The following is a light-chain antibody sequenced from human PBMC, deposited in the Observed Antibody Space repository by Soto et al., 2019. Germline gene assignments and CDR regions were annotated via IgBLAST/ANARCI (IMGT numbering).Light chain of an antibody. J-gene: IGKJ1*01. CDR3: QQYNTYSPT. CDR1: QSISYW. CDR2: DAS. Sequence: IQMTHSPSTLSASLGDIVTITCRASQSISYWLAWYQQKPGKAPKLLIYDASGLESGVPSRFSGSGSGTEFTLTISSLQPDDFATYYCQQYNTYSPTFGQGTKVDIK. V-gene: IGKV1-5*01.